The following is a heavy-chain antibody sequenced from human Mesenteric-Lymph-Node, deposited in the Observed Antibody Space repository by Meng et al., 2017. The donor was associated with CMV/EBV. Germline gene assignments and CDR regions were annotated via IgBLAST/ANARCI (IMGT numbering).Heavy chain of an antibody. J-gene: IGHJ1*01. Sequence: QITLKESGRTLVKATKTLMLTCTYSGFAITTSGVGVGWIRQPPGKALELLALIFWDDDKRYSPSLKTRLTITKGTSKNQVVLTMTNMDPVDTATYYCAHRGYDFWSDYSGAEYFRHWGQGPLVTVSS. CDR1: GFAITTSGVG. V-gene: IGHV2-5*02. D-gene: IGHD3-3*01. CDR2: IFWDDDK. CDR3: AHRGYDFWSDYSGAEYFRH.